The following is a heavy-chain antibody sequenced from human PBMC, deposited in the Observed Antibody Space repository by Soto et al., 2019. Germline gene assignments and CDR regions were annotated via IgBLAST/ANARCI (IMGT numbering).Heavy chain of an antibody. J-gene: IGHJ6*02. V-gene: IGHV3-21*01. CDR3: ARAWRIEKFGVISMSKGMDV. CDR2: ISSSSSYI. D-gene: IGHD3-3*01. Sequence: GGSLRLSCAASGFTFSSYSMNWVRQAPGKGLEWVSSISSSSSYIYYADSVKGRFTISRDNAKNSLYLQMNSLRAEDTAVYYCARAWRIEKFGVISMSKGMDVWGQGTTVTVSS. CDR1: GFTFSSYS.